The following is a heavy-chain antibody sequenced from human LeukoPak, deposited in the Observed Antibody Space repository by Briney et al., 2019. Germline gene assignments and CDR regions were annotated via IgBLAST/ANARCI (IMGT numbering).Heavy chain of an antibody. V-gene: IGHV3-33*01. CDR2: IWFDGSNQ. CDR1: GFTFSTYG. J-gene: IGHJ3*01. CDR3: ARDRGSGDSFDL. D-gene: IGHD6-19*01. Sequence: SGGSLRLSCAASGFTFSTYGMHWVRQAPGKRLEWVAVIWFDGSNQYYVDSVRGRFSISRDNSKNTLYLQMNTLRAEDTGVYYCARDRGSGDSFDLWGQGAMVTVSS.